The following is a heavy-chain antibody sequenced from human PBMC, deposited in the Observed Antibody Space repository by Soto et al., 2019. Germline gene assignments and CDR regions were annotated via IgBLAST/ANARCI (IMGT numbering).Heavy chain of an antibody. CDR3: ARTASSYAIDI. Sequence: GGSLRLSCAASGLTFSDYYMDWVRQSPGKGLEWVARIRKKVNSDSTEYAASVKGRSSISRDDSKNSLYLQMDSLKSEATAVYYYARTASSYAIDIWGQGTMVTVSS. V-gene: IGHV3-72*01. J-gene: IGHJ3*02. CDR1: GLTFSDYY. CDR2: IRKKVNSDST. D-gene: IGHD2-21*02.